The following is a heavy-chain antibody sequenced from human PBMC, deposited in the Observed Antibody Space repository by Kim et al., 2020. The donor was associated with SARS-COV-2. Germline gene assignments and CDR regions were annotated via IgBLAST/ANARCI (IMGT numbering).Heavy chain of an antibody. J-gene: IGHJ3*02. D-gene: IGHD3-22*01. CDR3: AKKGLLDYYDSSGEYLGAFDI. Sequence: GGSLRLSCAASGFTFSSYAMSWVRQAPGKGLEWVSAISGSGGSTYYADSVKGRFTISRDNSKNTLYLQMNSLRAEDTAVYYCAKKGLLDYYDSSGEYLGAFDIWGQGTMVTVSS. CDR2: ISGSGGST. V-gene: IGHV3-23*01. CDR1: GFTFSSYA.